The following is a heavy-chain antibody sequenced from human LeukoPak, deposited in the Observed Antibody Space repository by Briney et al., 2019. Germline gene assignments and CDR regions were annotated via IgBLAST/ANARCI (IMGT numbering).Heavy chain of an antibody. D-gene: IGHD3-3*01. CDR3: ARHFSLYYDFWSGYYRMDV. V-gene: IGHV4-30-2*03. CDR2: IYYSGST. Sequence: PSQTLSLTCTVSGGSISSIGYSWTWIRQHPGKGLEWIGSIYYSGSTYYNPSLKSRVTISVDTSKNQFSLKLSSVTAADTAVYYCARHFSLYYDFWSGYYRMDVWGKGTTVTVSS. J-gene: IGHJ6*04. CDR1: GGSISSIGYS.